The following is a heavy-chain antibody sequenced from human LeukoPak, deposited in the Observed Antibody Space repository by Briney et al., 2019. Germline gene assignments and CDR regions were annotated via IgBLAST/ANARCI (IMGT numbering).Heavy chain of an antibody. CDR1: GFTFSSYA. CDR3: AKTLIYYDSSGYYFDY. J-gene: IGHJ4*02. Sequence: GGSLRLSCAASGFTFSSYAMSWVRQAPGKGLEWVSAISGSGGSTYYADSVKGRFTISRDNSKNTLYLQMNSLRAEDTAVYYCAKTLIYYDSSGYYFDYWSQGTLVTVSS. V-gene: IGHV3-23*01. D-gene: IGHD3-22*01. CDR2: ISGSGGST.